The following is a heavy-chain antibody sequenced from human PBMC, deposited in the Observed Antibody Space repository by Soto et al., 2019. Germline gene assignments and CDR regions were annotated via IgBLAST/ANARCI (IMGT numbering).Heavy chain of an antibody. J-gene: IGHJ4*02. CDR2: ISYDGDKT. CDR3: TREQHVVGDLFDY. CDR1: GFAFSTYA. Sequence: QVHLVESGGGVVQPGRSLRLSCAASGFAFSTYAIHWVRQAPGKGLEWVAVISYDGDKTDYADSVKGRFTISRDNSKNTLYLQLNSLRPEDTAVYYCTREQHVVGDLFDYWGQGTLVTVSS. D-gene: IGHD6-6*01. V-gene: IGHV3-30-3*01.